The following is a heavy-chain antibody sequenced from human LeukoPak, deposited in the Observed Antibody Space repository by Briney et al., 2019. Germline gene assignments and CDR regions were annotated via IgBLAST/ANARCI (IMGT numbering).Heavy chain of an antibody. CDR1: GFTFSSYG. D-gene: IGHD3-22*01. CDR2: IRYDGSNK. Sequence: GSLRLSCAASGFTFSSYGMHWVRQAPGKGLEWVAFIRYDGSNKYYADSVKGRFTISRDNSKNTLYLQMNSLRAEDTAVYYCASGNYYDSSGYGELFYWGQGTLVTVSS. CDR3: ASGNYYDSSGYGELFY. V-gene: IGHV3-30*02. J-gene: IGHJ4*02.